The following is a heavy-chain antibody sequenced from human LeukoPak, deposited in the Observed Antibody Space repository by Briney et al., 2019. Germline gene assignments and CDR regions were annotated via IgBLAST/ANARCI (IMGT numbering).Heavy chain of an antibody. CDR2: IYHSGST. V-gene: IGHV4-4*02. D-gene: IGHD6-19*01. J-gene: IGHJ4*02. Sequence: SETLSLTCAVSGGSISSSNWWSWVRQPPGKGLEWIGEIYHSGSTNYNPSLKSRVTISVDKSKNQFSLKLSSVTAADTAVYYCAREGGWYAYYFDYWGQGTLVTVSS. CDR3: AREGGWYAYYFDY. CDR1: GGSISSSNW.